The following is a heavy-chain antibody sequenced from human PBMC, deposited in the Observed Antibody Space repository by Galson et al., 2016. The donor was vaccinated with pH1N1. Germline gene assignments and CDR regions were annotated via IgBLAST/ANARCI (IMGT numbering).Heavy chain of an antibody. D-gene: IGHD1-14*01. CDR3: VRSTGYNKVNGPFDV. CDR1: GGPLSSYA. V-gene: IGHV1-69*13. CDR2: IMPIFGTT. Sequence: SVKVSCKASGGPLSSYATGWVRQAPGQGPEWMGGIMPIFGTTKYEQKFQGRVTITADEMSGSAYIELSGLTSMDTAVYYCVRSTGYNKVNGPFDVWGQGTLVIVSS. J-gene: IGHJ3*01.